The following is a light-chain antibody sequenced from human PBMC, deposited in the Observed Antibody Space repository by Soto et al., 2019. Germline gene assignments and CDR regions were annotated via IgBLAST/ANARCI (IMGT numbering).Light chain of an antibody. CDR3: SSYTVSSTVV. CDR2: DVS. V-gene: IGLV2-14*01. CDR1: SSDVGGYNY. J-gene: IGLJ2*01. Sequence: QSALTQPASVSGSPGPSITISCTGTSSDVGGYNYVSWYQQHPGKAPKLMIYDVSNRPSGVSNRFSASKSGNTASLTISGLQAEDEADYYCSSYTVSSTVVFGGGTKLTVL.